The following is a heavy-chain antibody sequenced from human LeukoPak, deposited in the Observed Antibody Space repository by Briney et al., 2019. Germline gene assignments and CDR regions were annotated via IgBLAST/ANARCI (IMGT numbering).Heavy chain of an antibody. Sequence: GGSLRLSCAASGFTFSSYAMSWVRQAPGKGLEWVSAISGSGGSTYYADSVKGRFTISRDNSKNTLYLQMNSLRAEDTAVYYCAKDLLLYCSSTSCLGGYDYWGQGTLVTVSS. CDR1: GFTFSSYA. CDR3: AKDLLLYCSSTSCLGGYDY. J-gene: IGHJ4*02. D-gene: IGHD2-2*01. V-gene: IGHV3-23*01. CDR2: ISGSGGST.